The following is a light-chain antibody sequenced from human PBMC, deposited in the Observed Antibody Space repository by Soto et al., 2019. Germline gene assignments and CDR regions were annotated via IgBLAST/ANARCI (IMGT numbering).Light chain of an antibody. CDR3: QQSYTAPWT. V-gene: IGKV1-39*01. CDR1: QSINRY. Sequence: DIQMTQSPSSLSASIRDRVTITCRASQSINRYLNWFQQKPGKAPNLLIYTASSLQSGVPSRFSGSGSGTEFTLTIRSLQPDDSATYYCQQSYTAPWTFGQGTKVEIK. CDR2: TAS. J-gene: IGKJ1*01.